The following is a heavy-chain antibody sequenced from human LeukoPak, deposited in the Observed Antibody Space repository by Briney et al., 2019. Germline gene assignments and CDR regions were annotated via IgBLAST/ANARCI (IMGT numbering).Heavy chain of an antibody. CDR1: GLTFSSYA. CDR3: AKDRSGITMVRGVIIRPSLDY. V-gene: IGHV3-23*01. Sequence: AGGSLRLSCAASGLTFSSYAMSWVRQAPGKGLERVSAISGSGGSTYYADSVKGRFTTSRDNSKNTLYLQMNSLRAEDTAVYYCAKDRSGITMVRGVIIRPSLDYWGQGTLVTVSS. J-gene: IGHJ4*02. D-gene: IGHD3-10*01. CDR2: ISGSGGST.